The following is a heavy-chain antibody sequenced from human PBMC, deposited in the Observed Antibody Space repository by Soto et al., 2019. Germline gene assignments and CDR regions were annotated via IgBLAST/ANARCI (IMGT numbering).Heavy chain of an antibody. CDR3: ARDHEYSSSSGYYYGMDV. CDR2: IIPIFGTA. Sequence: SVKVSCKASGGTFSSYAISWVRQAPGQGLEWMGGIIPIFGTANYAQKFQGRVTITADESTSTAYMELSSLRSEDTAVYYCARDHEYSSSSGYYYGMDVWGQGTTVTVS. J-gene: IGHJ6*02. D-gene: IGHD6-6*01. V-gene: IGHV1-69*13. CDR1: GGTFSSYA.